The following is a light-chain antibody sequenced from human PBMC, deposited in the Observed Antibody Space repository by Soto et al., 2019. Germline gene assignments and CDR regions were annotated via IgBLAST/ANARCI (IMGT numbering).Light chain of an antibody. Sequence: QSVLTQPPSASGSPGQSVTISCTGTSSDVGGYNYVSWYQQHPGKAPKPMISEVSKRPSGVPDRFSGSKSGNTASLTVSGLQAEDEADYYCSSFAGNNNLVFGGGTQLTVL. V-gene: IGLV2-8*01. J-gene: IGLJ2*01. CDR2: EVS. CDR3: SSFAGNNNLV. CDR1: SSDVGGYNY.